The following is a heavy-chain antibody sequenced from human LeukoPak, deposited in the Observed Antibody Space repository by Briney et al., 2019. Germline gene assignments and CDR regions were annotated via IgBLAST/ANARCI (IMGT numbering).Heavy chain of an antibody. V-gene: IGHV4-39*01. CDR1: GVSIRSDTYY. Sequence: NPSETLSLTCIVSGVSIRSDTYYWGWIRQPPGKGLEWIGNYHNGNSYCNPSLKSRVTISEDTSGNQFSLRVTSVTAADTAVYYCARLWDSTGLYFYYYMDVWGEGTTVTVSS. CDR2: YHNGNS. J-gene: IGHJ6*03. CDR3: ARLWDSTGLYFYYYMDV. D-gene: IGHD6-25*01.